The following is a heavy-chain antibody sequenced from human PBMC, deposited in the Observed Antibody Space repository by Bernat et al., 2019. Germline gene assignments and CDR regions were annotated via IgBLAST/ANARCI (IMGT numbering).Heavy chain of an antibody. Sequence: EVQLVESGGGLVQPGGSLRLSCAASGFTFSDHYMDWVRQAPGKGLEWVGRTRNKANSYTTEYAASVKGRFTISRDDSKNSLYLQMSSLRTEDTAVYYCARGAGEGTARDRYYYAMDVWGQGTTVTVSS. CDR1: GFTFSDHY. CDR3: ARGAGEGTARDRYYYAMDV. V-gene: IGHV3-72*01. CDR2: TRNKANSYTT. D-gene: IGHD1-7*01. J-gene: IGHJ6*02.